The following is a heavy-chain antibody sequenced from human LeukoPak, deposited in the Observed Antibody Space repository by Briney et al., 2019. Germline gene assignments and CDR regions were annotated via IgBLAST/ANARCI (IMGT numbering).Heavy chain of an antibody. Sequence: PGGTLRLSCAASGFTFSSYAMSWVRQAPGKGLEWVSAISGSGGSTYYADSVKGRFTISRDNSKNTLYLQMNSLRAEDTAVYYCARKRITMIVVVTRPSYYFDYWGQGTLVTVSS. V-gene: IGHV3-23*01. CDR1: GFTFSSYA. D-gene: IGHD3-22*01. J-gene: IGHJ4*02. CDR2: ISGSGGST. CDR3: ARKRITMIVVVTRPSYYFDY.